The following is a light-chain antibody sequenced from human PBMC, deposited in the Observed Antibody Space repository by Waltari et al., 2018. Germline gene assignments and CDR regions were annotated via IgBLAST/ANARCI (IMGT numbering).Light chain of an antibody. V-gene: IGKV3D-20*01. Sequence: TGLTPSPATPPLSPGERSTLSCGASQSVSSSYLAWYQQKPGLAPRLLIYDASSRATGIPDRFSGSGSGTDFTLTISRLEPEDFAVYYCQQYGSSPITFGQGTRLEIK. CDR1: QSVSSSY. J-gene: IGKJ5*01. CDR3: QQYGSSPIT. CDR2: DAS.